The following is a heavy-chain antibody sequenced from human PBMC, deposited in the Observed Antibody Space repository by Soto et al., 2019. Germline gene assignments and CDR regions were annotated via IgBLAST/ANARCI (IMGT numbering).Heavy chain of an antibody. CDR1: GYTFTSYT. CDR3: ARDFYYDSSGYIEFYFDY. D-gene: IGHD3-22*01. J-gene: IGHJ4*02. V-gene: IGHV1-3*01. Sequence: ASVKVSCKASGYTFTSYTMHWVRQAPGQRLEWMGWINAGNGNTKSSQKFQGRVTITRDTSASTAYMELSSLRSEDTAVYYCARDFYYDSSGYIEFYFDYWGPGTLVTVSS. CDR2: INAGNGNT.